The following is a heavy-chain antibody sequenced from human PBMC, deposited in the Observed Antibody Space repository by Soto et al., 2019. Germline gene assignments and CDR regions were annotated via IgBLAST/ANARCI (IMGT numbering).Heavy chain of an antibody. V-gene: IGHV1-18*01. CDR2: ISANNGDT. D-gene: IGHD3-10*01. J-gene: IGHJ6*03. CDR3: ARIVRGSNIDYYSYMDV. CDR1: GYTFTSHG. Sequence: QVQLVQSGAEVKKPGASVKVSCKASGYTFTSHGISWVRQAPGQGLEWMGWISANNGDTNYAQKFQGRVTVTTDTSTSTGYMELRSLRSEDTAVYYCARIVRGSNIDYYSYMDVWGIGTTVTVSS.